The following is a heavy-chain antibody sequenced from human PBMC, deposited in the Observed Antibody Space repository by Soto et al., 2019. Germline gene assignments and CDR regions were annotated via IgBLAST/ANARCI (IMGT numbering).Heavy chain of an antibody. Sequence: QVQLVQSGAEVKKPGSSVKVSCKASGGTFSSFTISWVRQAPGQGLEWMGGIIPIYGTANYAQKFQGRVTITADASTRTAYMELSSLRSEDTAVYYCAKDRRADWESYYYSAMDVWGQGTTVTVS. V-gene: IGHV1-69*01. CDR2: IIPIYGTA. D-gene: IGHD1-26*01. CDR3: AKDRRADWESYYYSAMDV. CDR1: GGTFSSFT. J-gene: IGHJ6*02.